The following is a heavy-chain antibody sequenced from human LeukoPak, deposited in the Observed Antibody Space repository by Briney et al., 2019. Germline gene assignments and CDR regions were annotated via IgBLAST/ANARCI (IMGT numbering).Heavy chain of an antibody. D-gene: IGHD2-15*01. CDR1: GFTFSSYV. CDR2: IGGGGAAT. J-gene: IGHJ4*02. V-gene: IGHV3-23*01. CDR3: AKDLRYCSGGSCYRALDY. Sequence: GGSLRLSCVASGFTFSSYVMSWVRQAPGKGLEWVSIIGGGGAATYYADSVKGRFTISRDNSKNTLYLQMNSLRAEDTAVYYCAKDLRYCSGGSCYRALDYWGQGTLVTVSS.